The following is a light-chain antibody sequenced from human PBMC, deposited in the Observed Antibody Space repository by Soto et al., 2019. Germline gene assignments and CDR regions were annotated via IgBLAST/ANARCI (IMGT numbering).Light chain of an antibody. Sequence: QSALTQPASVSGSPGQSITISCTGTSSDVGGYNYVSWYQHHPGKAPKLMIYEVVNRPSGVSNRFSGSKSGITASLTISGLQDEDEADYYCTSYTSSSPLVFGTGTKLTVL. V-gene: IGLV2-14*01. CDR1: SSDVGGYNY. J-gene: IGLJ1*01. CDR2: EVV. CDR3: TSYTSSSPLV.